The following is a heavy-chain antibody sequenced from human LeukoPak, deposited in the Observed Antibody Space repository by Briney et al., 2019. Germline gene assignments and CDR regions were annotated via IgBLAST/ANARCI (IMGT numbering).Heavy chain of an antibody. Sequence: GGSLRLSRAASGFTFSSYSMNWVRQAPGKGLEWVSSISSSSSYIYYADSVKGRFTISRDNSKNTLYLQMNSLRAEDTAVYYCAKDRSLSPSAFDIWGQGTMVTVSS. J-gene: IGHJ3*02. V-gene: IGHV3-21*01. D-gene: IGHD2-2*01. CDR2: ISSSSSYI. CDR1: GFTFSSYS. CDR3: AKDRSLSPSAFDI.